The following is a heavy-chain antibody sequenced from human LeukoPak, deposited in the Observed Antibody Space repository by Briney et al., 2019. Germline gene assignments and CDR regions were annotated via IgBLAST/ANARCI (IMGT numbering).Heavy chain of an antibody. Sequence: SHTLPLTCALSGDIVSSNSAAWNWIRQSPSRGLEWLVRTYYRSKWYNDYAVSVKSRITINPDTSKNQFSLQLNSVTPEDTAVYYCARESDSNSGDGGVDYWGQGTLVTVSS. CDR2: TYYRSKWYN. CDR1: GDIVSSNSAA. V-gene: IGHV6-1*01. D-gene: IGHD6-13*01. J-gene: IGHJ4*02. CDR3: ARESDSNSGDGGVDY.